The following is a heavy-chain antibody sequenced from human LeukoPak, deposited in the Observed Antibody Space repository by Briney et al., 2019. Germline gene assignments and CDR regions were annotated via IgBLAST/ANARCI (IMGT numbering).Heavy chain of an antibody. D-gene: IGHD5-18*01. J-gene: IGHJ6*02. V-gene: IGHV3-30-3*01. Sequence: GGSLRLSCAASGFTFSSYAMHWVRQAPGKGLEWVAVISYDGSNKYYADSVKGRFTISRDNSKNTLYLQMNSLRAEDTAVYYCARETDTANHYYYGMDVWGQGTTVTVSS. CDR1: GFTFSSYA. CDR3: ARETDTANHYYYGMDV. CDR2: ISYDGSNK.